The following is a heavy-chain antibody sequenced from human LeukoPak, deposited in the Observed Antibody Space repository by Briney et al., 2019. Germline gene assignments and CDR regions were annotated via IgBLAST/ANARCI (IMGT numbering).Heavy chain of an antibody. CDR3: AKGQANWGIRDAFDI. CDR1: GFTFSSCA. J-gene: IGHJ3*02. D-gene: IGHD7-27*01. Sequence: GGSLRLSCAASGFTFSSCAMSWVRQAPGKGLEWVSAISGSGGNTYYADSVKGRFTISRDNSKNTLSLQMNSLRAEDTAVYYCAKGQANWGIRDAFDIWGQGTIVTVS. V-gene: IGHV3-23*01. CDR2: ISGSGGNT.